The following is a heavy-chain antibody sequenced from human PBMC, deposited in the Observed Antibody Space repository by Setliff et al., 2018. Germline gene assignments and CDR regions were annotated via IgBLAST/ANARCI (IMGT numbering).Heavy chain of an antibody. D-gene: IGHD3-9*01. J-gene: IGHJ4*02. V-gene: IGHV3-30*19. CDR3: ARGRHHDTLSGYIDF. Sequence: PGGSLRLSCATSGFSFRSYALHWVRQAPGKGLEWVTLISYEGIDKYYADSVKGRFTVSRDNSKNTLYLQMNSLRAEDTAFYYCARGRHHDTLSGYIDFLGQGTLVTVSS. CDR1: GFSFRSYA. CDR2: ISYEGIDK.